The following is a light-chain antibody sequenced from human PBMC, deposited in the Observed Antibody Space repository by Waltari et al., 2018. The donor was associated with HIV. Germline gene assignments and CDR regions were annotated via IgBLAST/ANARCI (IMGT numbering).Light chain of an antibody. CDR2: GYN. J-gene: IGLJ2*01. Sequence: QSVLTQPPSVSGAPGQRVTLPCTRSRSNIGAEYAVHWYQQLPGPAPKLLIYGYNNRPSWVPDRFSGSKSGTSASLAITGLQAEDEADYYCQSYDSSLSAVLFGGGTKLTVL. CDR1: RSNIGAEYA. V-gene: IGLV1-40*01. CDR3: QSYDSSLSAVL.